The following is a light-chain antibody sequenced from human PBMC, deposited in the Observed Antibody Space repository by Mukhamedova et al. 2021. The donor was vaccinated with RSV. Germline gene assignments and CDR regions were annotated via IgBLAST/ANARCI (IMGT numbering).Light chain of an antibody. V-gene: IGKV3-20*01. Sequence: QAPRLLIYGASTRATGILDRFSGSGSGTDFTLTISRLEPEDFAVYYCQQYDRDFTFGPGT. J-gene: IGKJ3*01. CDR3: QQYDRDFT. CDR2: GAS.